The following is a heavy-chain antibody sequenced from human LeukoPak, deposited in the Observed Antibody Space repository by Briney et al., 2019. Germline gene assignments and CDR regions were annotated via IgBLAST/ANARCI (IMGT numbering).Heavy chain of an antibody. V-gene: IGHV3-7*01. J-gene: IGHJ4*02. CDR3: ARGESSSFDH. CDR1: GFSFSNFW. CDR2: IKKDGSEK. Sequence: GGSLRLSCAASGFSFSNFWMTWVRQAPGKGLEWVANIKKDGSEKYYVDSVKGRFTISRDNAKNSLYLQMNSLRAEDTAVYYCARGESSSFDHWGQGTLVTVSS. D-gene: IGHD6-6*01.